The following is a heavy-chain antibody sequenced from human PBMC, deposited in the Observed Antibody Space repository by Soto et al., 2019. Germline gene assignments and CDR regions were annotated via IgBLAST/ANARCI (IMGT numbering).Heavy chain of an antibody. J-gene: IGHJ4*02. CDR3: ARVQTYDFWRPPCYYFDY. CDR1: GYTFTSYA. V-gene: IGHV1-3*01. Sequence: AAVKVSCKASGYTFTSYARHWVRQDPGQRREWMGWINAGNGNTKYSQKLQGRVTMTRDTSASTAYMELSSLRSDDTAVYYCARVQTYDFWRPPCYYFDYWGQGTLVTVSS. CDR2: INAGNGNT. D-gene: IGHD3-3*01.